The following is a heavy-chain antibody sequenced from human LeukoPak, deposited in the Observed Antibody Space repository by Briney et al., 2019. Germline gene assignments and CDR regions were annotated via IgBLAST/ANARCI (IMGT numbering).Heavy chain of an antibody. CDR1: GYTFTSYG. J-gene: IGHJ4*02. CDR2: ISAYNGNT. CDR3: ARKLGYCSGGSCYLCDY. D-gene: IGHD2-15*01. Sequence: ASVKVSCKASGYTFTSYGISRVRQAPGQGLEWMGWISAYNGNTNYAQKLQGRVTMTTDTSTSTAYMELRSLRSDDTAVYYCARKLGYCSGGSCYLCDYWGQGTLVTVSS. V-gene: IGHV1-18*01.